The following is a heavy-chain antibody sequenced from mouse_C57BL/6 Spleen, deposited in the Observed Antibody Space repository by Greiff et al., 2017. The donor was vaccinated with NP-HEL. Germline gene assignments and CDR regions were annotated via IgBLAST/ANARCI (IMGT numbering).Heavy chain of an antibody. J-gene: IGHJ4*01. CDR1: GFTFTDYY. CDR2: IRNKANGYTT. V-gene: IGHV7-3*01. CDR3: ARYAPRGDAMDY. D-gene: IGHD3-3*01. Sequence: EVQLVESGGGLVQPGGSLSLSCAASGFTFTDYYMSWVRQPPGKALEWLGFIRNKANGYTTEYSASVKGRFTISRDNSQSILYLQMNALRAEDSATYYCARYAPRGDAMDYWGQGTSVTVSS.